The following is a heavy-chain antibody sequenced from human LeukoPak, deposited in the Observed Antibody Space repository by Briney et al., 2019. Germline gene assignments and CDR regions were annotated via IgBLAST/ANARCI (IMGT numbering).Heavy chain of an antibody. J-gene: IGHJ5*02. Sequence: PGGSLRLSCAASGFTFSSYWVSWVRQAPGKGLEWVANIKQDGGEKYYVDSVKGRFTISRDNAKNSLYLQMNSLRAEDTAVYYCARVPSLSTVTYNWFDPWGQGTLVTVSS. D-gene: IGHD4-17*01. V-gene: IGHV3-7*01. CDR1: GFTFSSYW. CDR3: ARVPSLSTVTYNWFDP. CDR2: IKQDGGEK.